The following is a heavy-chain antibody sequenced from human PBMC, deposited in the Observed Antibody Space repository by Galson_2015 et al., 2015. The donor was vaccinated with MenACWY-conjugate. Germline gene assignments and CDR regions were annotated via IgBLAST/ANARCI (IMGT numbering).Heavy chain of an antibody. V-gene: IGHV4-59*01. CDR1: GGSISSYY. CDR2: IYYSGST. CDR3: ARDAAGTSFDY. D-gene: IGHD6-19*01. Sequence: SETLSLTCTVSGGSISSYYWSWIRQPPGKGLEWIGYIYYSGSTNYNPSLKSRVTISVDTSKNQFSLKLSSVTAADTAVYYCARDAAGTSFDYWGQGTLVTVSS. J-gene: IGHJ4*02.